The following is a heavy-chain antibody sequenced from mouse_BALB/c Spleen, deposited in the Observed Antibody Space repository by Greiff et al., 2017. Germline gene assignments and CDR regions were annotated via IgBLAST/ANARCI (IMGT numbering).Heavy chain of an antibody. Sequence: QVQLKESGAELVKPGASVKLSCKTSGYTFTSYWIQWVKQRPGQGLGWIGEIFPGTGTTYYNEKFKGKATLTIDTSSSTAYMQLSSLTSEDSAVYFCARSYKDAMDYWGQGTSVTVSS. V-gene: IGHV1S132*01. CDR3: ARSYKDAMDY. CDR1: GYTFTSYW. CDR2: IFPGTGTT. J-gene: IGHJ4*01.